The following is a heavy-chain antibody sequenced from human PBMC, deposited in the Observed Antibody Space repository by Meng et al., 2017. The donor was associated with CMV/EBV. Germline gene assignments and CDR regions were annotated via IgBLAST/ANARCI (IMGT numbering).Heavy chain of an antibody. CDR1: GFTFSDYY. CDR3: ARRGGKYESNARLGAFDI. V-gene: IGHV3-69-1*01. D-gene: IGHD3-22*01. J-gene: IGHJ3*02. Sequence: GGSLRLSCAASGFTFSDYYMNWVRQAPGKGLEWVSSISSSSTIYYADSVKGRFTISRDNAKNSLYLQMNSLRAEDTAVYYCARRGGKYESNARLGAFDIWGQGTMVTVSS. CDR2: ISSSSTI.